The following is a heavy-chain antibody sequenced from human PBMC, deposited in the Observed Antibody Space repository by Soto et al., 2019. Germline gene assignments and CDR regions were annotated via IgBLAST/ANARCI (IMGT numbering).Heavy chain of an antibody. CDR1: GCSISSGDYY. V-gene: IGHV4-30-4*01. CDR2: IYYSGST. J-gene: IGHJ4*02. Sequence: SETLSLTCTVSGCSISSGDYYWSWIRQPPGKGLEWIGYIYYSGSTYYNPSLKSRVTISVDTSKNQFSLKLSSVTAADTAVYYCAREEGYSGYEPTGGIDYWGQGTLVTVSS. CDR3: AREEGYSGYEPTGGIDY. D-gene: IGHD5-12*01.